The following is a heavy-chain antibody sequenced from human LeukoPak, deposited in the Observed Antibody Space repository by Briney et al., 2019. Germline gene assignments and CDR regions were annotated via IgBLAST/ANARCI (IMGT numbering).Heavy chain of an antibody. V-gene: IGHV1-3*01. J-gene: IGHJ3*02. CDR1: GYTFTSYA. CDR2: INAGNGDT. CDR3: ARVYSDSSAYYYGSFAFDI. Sequence: ASVKVSCKASGYTFTSYAMHWVRQAPGQRLEWMGWINAGNGDTKYSQKFQGRVTNTRDTSATTAYMELSSLRSEDTAVYYCARVYSDSSAYYYGSFAFDIWGQGTMVTVSS. D-gene: IGHD3-22*01.